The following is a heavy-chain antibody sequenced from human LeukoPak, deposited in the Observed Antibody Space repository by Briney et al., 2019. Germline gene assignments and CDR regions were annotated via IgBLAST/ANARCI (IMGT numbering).Heavy chain of an antibody. CDR2: IYNGENT. J-gene: IGHJ4*02. V-gene: IGHV3-66*01. D-gene: IGHD6-19*01. CDR3: ARASRWLAFDN. CDR1: RFTVSSNH. Sequence: GGSLRLSCAASRFTVSSNHMSCVRQAPGKGLEWVSVIYNGENTNYADSVKGRFTISRDTSKNTLYLQMNSLRAEDTAVYFCARASRWLAFDNWGQGTLVTVSS.